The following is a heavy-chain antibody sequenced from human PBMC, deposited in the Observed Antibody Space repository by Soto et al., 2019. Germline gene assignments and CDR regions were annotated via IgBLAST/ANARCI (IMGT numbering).Heavy chain of an antibody. J-gene: IGHJ5*02. CDR3: ARVSFVVVVAATEAWFDP. CDR2: IYYSGST. CDR1: GGSISSGDYY. D-gene: IGHD2-15*01. Sequence: PSETLSLTCTVSGGSISSGDYYWSWIRQPPGEGLEWIGYIYYSGSTYYNPSLKSRVTISVDTSKNQFSLKLSSVTAADTAVYYCARVSFVVVVAATEAWFDPWGQGTLVTVSS. V-gene: IGHV4-30-4*01.